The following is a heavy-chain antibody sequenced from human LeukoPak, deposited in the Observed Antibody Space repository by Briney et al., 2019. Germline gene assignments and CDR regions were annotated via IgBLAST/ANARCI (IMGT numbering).Heavy chain of an antibody. J-gene: IGHJ5*02. CDR2: IKQDGREK. V-gene: IGHV3-7*01. CDR1: GFTFSSYL. CDR3: ARNPDGRVSWFDP. Sequence: PGGSLRLSCAASGFTFSSYLMRWVRQAPGKGLEWVANIKQDGREKYYVDSVEFRFTISRDNAKNSLYLQMKSLRAEDTAVYYCARNPDGRVSWFDPWGQGTLVTVSS. D-gene: IGHD3-16*02.